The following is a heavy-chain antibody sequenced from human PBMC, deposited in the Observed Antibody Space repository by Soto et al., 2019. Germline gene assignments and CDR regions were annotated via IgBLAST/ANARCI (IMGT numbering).Heavy chain of an antibody. J-gene: IGHJ4*02. V-gene: IGHV4-61*01. CDR1: GGSVSSGSYC. D-gene: IGHD2-21*01. CDR3: ARAALPPIAGNFDY. Sequence: SETLCLTCAVSGGSVSSGSYCWSCIRQPPGTGLEWIGYIYYRGSTNYNPSLKSRVTISVDTSKNQFSLKLSSVTAADTAVYYCARAALPPIAGNFDYWGQGTLVTVSS. CDR2: IYYRGST.